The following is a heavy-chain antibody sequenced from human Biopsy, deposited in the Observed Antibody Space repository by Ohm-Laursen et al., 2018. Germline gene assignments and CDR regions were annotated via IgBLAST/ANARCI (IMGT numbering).Heavy chain of an antibody. CDR2: IYPGGST. D-gene: IGHD3-22*01. CDR1: GGDINNYY. Sequence: SETLSLTCNSSGGDINNYYWSWIRQPAGKGLEWIGRIYPGGSTNYNPSLKSRVTMSVDTSKKQLSLRLRSVTAADTAMYYCASVVLGPTNDAFGLWGQGTMVVVSS. J-gene: IGHJ3*01. V-gene: IGHV4-4*07. CDR3: ASVVLGPTNDAFGL.